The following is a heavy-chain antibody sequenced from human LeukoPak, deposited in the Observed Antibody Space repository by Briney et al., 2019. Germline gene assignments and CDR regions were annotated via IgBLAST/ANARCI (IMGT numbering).Heavy chain of an antibody. Sequence: SETLSLTCTVSGGSISSYYWSWIRQPPGKGLEWIGYIYYSGSTNYNPSLKSRVTISVDTSKNQFSLKLSSVTAADTAVYYCARGKSYGDYWGQGTLVTASS. J-gene: IGHJ4*02. D-gene: IGHD3-16*01. CDR2: IYYSGST. CDR3: ARGKSYGDY. V-gene: IGHV4-59*01. CDR1: GGSISSYY.